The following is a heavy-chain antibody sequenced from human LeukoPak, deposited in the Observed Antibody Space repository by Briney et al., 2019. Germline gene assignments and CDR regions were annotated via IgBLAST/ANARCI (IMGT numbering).Heavy chain of an antibody. J-gene: IGHJ4*02. Sequence: GGSLRLSCAASGFTFSSYAMSWVRQAPGKGLEWVSAISGSGGSTYYADSVKGRFTISRDNSKSTLYLQMNSLRAEDTAVYYCAKGKNGDYAGPIDYWGQGTLVTVSS. CDR1: GFTFSSYA. CDR2: ISGSGGST. CDR3: AKGKNGDYAGPIDY. D-gene: IGHD4-17*01. V-gene: IGHV3-23*01.